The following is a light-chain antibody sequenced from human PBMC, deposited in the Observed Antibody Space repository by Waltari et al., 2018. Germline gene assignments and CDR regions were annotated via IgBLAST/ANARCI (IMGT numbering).Light chain of an antibody. CDR1: TPNIGAGHD. CDR2: GNN. CDR3: QSFDNMLSGGVV. J-gene: IGLJ2*01. Sequence: QSVLTQPPSVSGTPGQRVTIPCSGSTPNIGAGHDVHWYQHLPGTAPKLLIYGNNNRPSGVPDRFSGSKSGTSASLAITGLQADDEADYFCQSFDNMLSGGVVFGGGTKLAVL. V-gene: IGLV1-40*01.